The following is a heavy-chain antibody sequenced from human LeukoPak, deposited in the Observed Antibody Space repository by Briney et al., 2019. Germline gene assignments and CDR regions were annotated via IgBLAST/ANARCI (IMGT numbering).Heavy chain of an antibody. CDR1: GLTFSSYY. CDR3: ARGRPSSSSSGGGYFDY. J-gene: IGHJ4*02. Sequence: GGSLRLSCAASGLTFSSYYMHWVRQAPGKGLEWVSSISSSSNYIYYADSVKGRFTISRDNAKNSLYLQMNSLRAEDTAVYYCARGRPSSSSSGGGYFDYWGQGTLVTVSS. CDR2: ISSSSNYI. V-gene: IGHV3-21*01. D-gene: IGHD6-6*01.